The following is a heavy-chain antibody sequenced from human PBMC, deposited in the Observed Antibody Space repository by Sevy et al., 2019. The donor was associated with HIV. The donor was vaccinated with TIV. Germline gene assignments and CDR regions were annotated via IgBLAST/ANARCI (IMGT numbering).Heavy chain of an antibody. CDR2: ISGSGGST. CDR1: GFTFSSYA. J-gene: IGHJ4*02. CDR3: AKDSGSSGYCFDY. D-gene: IGHD3-22*01. Sequence: GGSLRLSCAASGFTFSSYAMSWVRQAPGKGLEWVSAISGSGGSTYYAASVKGRFTISRDNSKNTLYLQMNSLRAEDTAVYYCAKDSGSSGYCFDYWGQGTLVTVSS. V-gene: IGHV3-23*01.